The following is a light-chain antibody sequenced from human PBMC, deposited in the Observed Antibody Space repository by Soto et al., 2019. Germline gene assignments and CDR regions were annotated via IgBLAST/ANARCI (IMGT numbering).Light chain of an antibody. CDR3: QQYGSSLFT. CDR2: GAS. CDR1: QSISSTY. V-gene: IGKV3-20*01. Sequence: EIVLTQSPGTLSLSPGERATLSCRASQSISSTYLAWYQKTPGQAPRLLIYGASSRATGIPDRFSGSGSGTDFTLTISRQEHEDFAVYYCQQYGSSLFTFGPGTKVDVK. J-gene: IGKJ3*01.